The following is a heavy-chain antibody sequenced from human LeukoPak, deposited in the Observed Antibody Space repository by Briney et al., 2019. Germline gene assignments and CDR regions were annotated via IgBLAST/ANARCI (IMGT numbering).Heavy chain of an antibody. V-gene: IGHV3-23*01. CDR2: ISGSGGST. CDR3: AKEYDYGDLRQYYYYYYYMDV. D-gene: IGHD4-17*01. J-gene: IGHJ6*03. Sequence: PGGSLRLSCAASGFTFSSYAMSWVRQAPGKGLEWVSAISGSGGSTYYADSVKGRFTISRDNSKNTLYLQMNSLRAEDTAVYYCAKEYDYGDLRQYYYYYYYMDVWGKGTTVTVSS. CDR1: GFTFSSYA.